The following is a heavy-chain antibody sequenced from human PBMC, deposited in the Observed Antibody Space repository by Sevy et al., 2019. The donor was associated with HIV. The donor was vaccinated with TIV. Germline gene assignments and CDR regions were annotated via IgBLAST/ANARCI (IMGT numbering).Heavy chain of an antibody. CDR1: GFTFSSYD. CDR3: AKDLEQQLGPDY. J-gene: IGHJ4*02. Sequence: GGSLRLSCAASGFTFSSYDMSWVRQAPGKGLEWVSGISPTGGTTHYAESVKGRFIISRDNSKKTLFLQMNSLGAEDTALYYCAKDLEQQLGPDYWGQGTQVTVSS. CDR2: ISPTGGTT. V-gene: IGHV3-23*01. D-gene: IGHD6-13*01.